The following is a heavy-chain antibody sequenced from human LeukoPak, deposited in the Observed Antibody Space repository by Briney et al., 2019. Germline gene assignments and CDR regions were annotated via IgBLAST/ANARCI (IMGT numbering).Heavy chain of an antibody. Sequence: GGSQRLSCSASGFTFNIYAMTWVRQAPGKGLEWVSLINHGGSSTYYAGSVKGRFTISRDNSKNTVYLQMNSLRADDTAIYYCAGGIITPKSYAMDVWGQGTTVIVSS. CDR1: GFTFNIYA. CDR2: INHGGSST. V-gene: IGHV3-23*03. CDR3: AGGIITPKSYAMDV. D-gene: IGHD1-14*01. J-gene: IGHJ6*02.